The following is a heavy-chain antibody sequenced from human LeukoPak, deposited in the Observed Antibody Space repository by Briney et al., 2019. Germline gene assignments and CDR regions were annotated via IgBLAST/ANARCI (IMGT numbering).Heavy chain of an antibody. D-gene: IGHD3-22*01. CDR1: GGSISSGNYY. CDR3: ARADYYGSSAYPY. CDR2: IYCSGTT. V-gene: IGHV4-31*03. Sequence: SQTLSLTCTVSGGSISSGNYYWTWIRQHPGKGLEWIGYIYCSGTTFYNPSLKSRVTISIDTSKNQFSLKLTSVTAAETAVYYCARADYYGSSAYPYWGQGTLVTVSS. J-gene: IGHJ4*02.